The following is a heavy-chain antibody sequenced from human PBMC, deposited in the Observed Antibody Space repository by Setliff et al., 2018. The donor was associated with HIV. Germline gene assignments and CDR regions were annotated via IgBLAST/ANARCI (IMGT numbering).Heavy chain of an antibody. CDR1: GGSITTGGYY. CDR3: ARVIQTPGSPYARFDF. V-gene: IGHV4-31*03. CDR2: IYYSGST. D-gene: IGHD2-2*01. Sequence: SETLSLTCNVSGGSITTGGYYWSWIRQHPGKGLEWIGYIYYSGSTYYNPSLKSRIAISVDTSKTQFSLNLTSVTAADTAIYYCARVIQTPGSPYARFDFWGQGTLVTVSS. J-gene: IGHJ4*02.